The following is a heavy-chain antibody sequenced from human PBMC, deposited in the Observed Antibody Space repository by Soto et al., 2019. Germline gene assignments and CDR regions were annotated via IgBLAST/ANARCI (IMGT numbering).Heavy chain of an antibody. CDR1: GFTFSSYG. J-gene: IGHJ4*02. Sequence: GGSLRLSCAASGFTFSSYGMHWVRQAPGKGLEWVAVISYDGSNKYYADSVKGRFTISRDNSKDTLYLQMNSLRAEDTAVYYCARDSRRDPSFYVDTAMVIDYWGQGTLVTVSS. V-gene: IGHV3-30*03. D-gene: IGHD5-18*01. CDR2: ISYDGSNK. CDR3: ARDSRRDPSFYVDTAMVIDY.